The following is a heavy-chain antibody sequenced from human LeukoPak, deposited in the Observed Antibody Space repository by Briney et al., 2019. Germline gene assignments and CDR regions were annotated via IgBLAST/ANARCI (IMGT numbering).Heavy chain of an antibody. Sequence: GGSLRLSCAASGFTFSSYSMNWVRQAPGKGLEWVSSISSSSSYIYYADSVKGRFTISRDNAKNSLYLQMNSLRAEDTAVYYCASFPEGYSYEPNWFDPWGQGTLVTVSS. CDR2: ISSSSSYI. CDR3: ASFPEGYSYEPNWFDP. V-gene: IGHV3-21*01. D-gene: IGHD5-18*01. J-gene: IGHJ5*02. CDR1: GFTFSSYS.